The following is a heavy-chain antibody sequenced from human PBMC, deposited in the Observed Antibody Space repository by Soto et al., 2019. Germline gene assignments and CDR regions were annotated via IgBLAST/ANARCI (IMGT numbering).Heavy chain of an antibody. CDR1: GFTFSGYS. D-gene: IGHD2-8*01. CDR3: ARGFRNGCNV. J-gene: IGHJ6*02. Sequence: EVQLVESGGGLVKPGGSLRLSCVASGFTFSGYSINWVRQAPGKGLEWVSYISGPSIYIYYADSVKGRFTISRDNAKSAVYLQMNSLRAEDTAVYYCARGFRNGCNVWGQGTTGSVSS. V-gene: IGHV3-21*01. CDR2: ISGPSIYI.